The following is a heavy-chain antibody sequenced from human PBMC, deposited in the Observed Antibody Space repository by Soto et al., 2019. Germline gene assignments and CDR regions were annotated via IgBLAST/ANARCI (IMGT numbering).Heavy chain of an antibody. CDR3: ARLIFGVVTPSHYNWFDP. J-gene: IGHJ5*02. D-gene: IGHD3-3*01. Sequence: ASGKVSCKASGYTFTSYGISWVRQAPGQGLEWMGWISAYNGNTNYAQKLQGRVTMTTDTSTSTAYMELRSLRSDDTAVYYCARLIFGVVTPSHYNWFDPWGQGTLVTVSS. CDR1: GYTFTSYG. V-gene: IGHV1-18*01. CDR2: ISAYNGNT.